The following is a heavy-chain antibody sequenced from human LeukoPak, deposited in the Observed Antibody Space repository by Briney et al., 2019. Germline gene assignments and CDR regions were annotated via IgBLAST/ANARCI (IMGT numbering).Heavy chain of an antibody. Sequence: GGSLRLSCAASGFTFSSNYMSWVRQAPGKGLEWVSVIYSGGSTYYADSVKGRFTISRDNSKNTLYLQMNSLRAEDTAVYYCARDVMVRGVITQNWFDPWGQGTLVTVSS. CDR2: IYSGGST. CDR3: ARDVMVRGVITQNWFDP. D-gene: IGHD3-10*01. CDR1: GFTFSSNY. V-gene: IGHV3-66*01. J-gene: IGHJ5*02.